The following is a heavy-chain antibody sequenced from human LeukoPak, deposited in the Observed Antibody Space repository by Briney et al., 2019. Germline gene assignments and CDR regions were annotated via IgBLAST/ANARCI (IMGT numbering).Heavy chain of an antibody. D-gene: IGHD2-15*01. V-gene: IGHV3-73*01. CDR1: GFTFSGSA. J-gene: IGHJ4*02. Sequence: GGSLKLSCAASGFTFSGSAMHWVRQASGKGLESVGRIRSKANSYATAYAASVKGRFTISRDDSKNTAYLQMNSLRAEDTAVYYCARAPLGYCSGGSCYDLDYWGQGTLVTVSS. CDR2: IRSKANSYAT. CDR3: ARAPLGYCSGGSCYDLDY.